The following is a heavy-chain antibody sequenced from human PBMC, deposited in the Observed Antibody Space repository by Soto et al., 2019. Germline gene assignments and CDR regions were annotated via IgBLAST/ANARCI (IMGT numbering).Heavy chain of an antibody. V-gene: IGHV3-33*08. CDR1: WVTFVDLG. D-gene: IGHD1-7*01. Sequence: GSLRLSRSVAWVTFVDLGGHRVRQAPGKGLEWVAVIWYDGSNKYYADSVKGRFTVSRDNAKNTLYLQMNSLRAEDTAVYYCARGTSSMDVWGKGTTVTVSS. CDR2: IWYDGSNK. CDR3: ARGTSSMDV. J-gene: IGHJ6*03.